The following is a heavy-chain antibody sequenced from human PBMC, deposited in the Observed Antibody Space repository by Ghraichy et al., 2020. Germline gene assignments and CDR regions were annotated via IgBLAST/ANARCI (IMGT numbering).Heavy chain of an antibody. D-gene: IGHD6-19*01. CDR1: GFTFRSYA. CDR2: IDSNGGST. V-gene: IGHV3-64D*06. J-gene: IGHJ4*02. CDR3: VKSEETFLQWLAVYYFDY. Sequence: GGSLRLSCSASGFTFRSYALHWVRQAPGKGLEYVSTIDSNGGSTYYADSVKGRFTISRDNSKNTLYLQMSSLRAEDTAIYYCVKSEETFLQWLAVYYFDYWGQGALVTVSS.